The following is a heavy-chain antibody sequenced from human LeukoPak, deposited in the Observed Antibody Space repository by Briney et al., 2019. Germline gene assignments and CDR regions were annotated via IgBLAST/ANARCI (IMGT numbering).Heavy chain of an antibody. J-gene: IGHJ4*02. V-gene: IGHV4-31*03. CDR3: ARDPGRYSSIWYFDY. CDR2: IYYSGST. Sequence: SQTLSLTCTVSGGSISSGGYYWSWIRQHPGKGLEWIGYIYYSGSTYYNPSLKSRVTISVDTSKNQFSLKLSSVTAADTAVYYCARDPGRYSSIWYFDYWGQGTLVTVSS. D-gene: IGHD6-13*01. CDR1: GGSISSGGYY.